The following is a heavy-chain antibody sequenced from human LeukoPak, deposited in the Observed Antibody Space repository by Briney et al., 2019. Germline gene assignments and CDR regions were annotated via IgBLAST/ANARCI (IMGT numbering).Heavy chain of an antibody. CDR1: GFTITDHY. Sequence: PGGSLRLSCAASGFTITDHYMDWVRQAPGKGLEWVGRSRNKDNRYTTEYAASVKDRFTISRDDSKNSLYLQMNSLRTDDTAIYYCARAGDYYSTGDHWGQGTLVTVSS. D-gene: IGHD3-22*01. V-gene: IGHV3-72*01. J-gene: IGHJ4*02. CDR2: SRNKDNRYTT. CDR3: ARAGDYYSTGDH.